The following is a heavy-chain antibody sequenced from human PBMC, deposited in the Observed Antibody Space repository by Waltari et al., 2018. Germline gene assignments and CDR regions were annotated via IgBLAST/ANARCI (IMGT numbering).Heavy chain of an antibody. CDR3: ASQSTTLFDY. CDR1: GFTFSRFG. Sequence: QVQLVESGGGVVQPGRSLRLSCAASGFTFSRFGMHWVRQGPGKGREWMAGIWHNGSKEDYLYSVKGRFTISRDNSKNTLYLQMNSLRAEDSAVYYCASQSTTLFDYWGQGTLVTVSS. V-gene: IGHV3-33*01. J-gene: IGHJ4*02. D-gene: IGHD2-15*01. CDR2: IWHNGSKE.